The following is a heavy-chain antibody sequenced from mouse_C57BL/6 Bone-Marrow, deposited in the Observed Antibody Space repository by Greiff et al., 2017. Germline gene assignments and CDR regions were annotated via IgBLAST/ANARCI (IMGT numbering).Heavy chain of an antibody. CDR3: SRRKTTAVVAYWYFDV. CDR2: INPNNGGT. V-gene: IGHV1-18*01. D-gene: IGHD1-1*01. Sequence: EVQLQQPGPELVKPGASVTIPCKASGYTFPDYTMDWVKQSHGKSLEWIGDINPNNGGTIYNQKFKGKATLTVDKSSSTAYMELRSLTTEDTAVYYCSRRKTTAVVAYWYFDVWGTGTTGTVSS. J-gene: IGHJ1*03. CDR1: GYTFPDYT.